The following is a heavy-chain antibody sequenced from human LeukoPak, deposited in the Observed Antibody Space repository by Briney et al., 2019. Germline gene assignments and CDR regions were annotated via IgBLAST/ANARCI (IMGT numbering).Heavy chain of an antibody. Sequence: SETLSLTCAVSGGSISSGGYSWSWIRQPPGKGLEWIGYIYHSGSTYYNPSLKSRVTISVDGSKNQFSLKLSSVTAADTAVYYCARGVPSYDYVWGSYRSDYWGQGTLVTVSS. V-gene: IGHV4-30-2*01. D-gene: IGHD3-16*02. CDR3: ARGVPSYDYVWGSYRSDY. CDR1: GGSISSGGYS. J-gene: IGHJ4*02. CDR2: IYHSGST.